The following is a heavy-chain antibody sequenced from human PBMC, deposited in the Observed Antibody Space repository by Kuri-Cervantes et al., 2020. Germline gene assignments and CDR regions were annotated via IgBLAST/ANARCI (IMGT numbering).Heavy chain of an antibody. CDR3: AKGDNAVYYYYMDV. CDR1: GYTLTELS. D-gene: IGHD2-8*01. CDR2: FDPEDGET. V-gene: IGHV1-24*01. J-gene: IGHJ6*03. Sequence: ASVKVSCKVSGYTLTELSMHWVRQAPGKGLEWMGGFDPEDGETIYAQKFQGRVTMTEDTSTDTAYMELSSLRSEDTAVYYCAKGDNAVYYYYMDVWGKGTTVTVSS.